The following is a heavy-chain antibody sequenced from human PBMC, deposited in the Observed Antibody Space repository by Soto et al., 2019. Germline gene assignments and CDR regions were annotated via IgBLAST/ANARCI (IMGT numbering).Heavy chain of an antibody. CDR3: ARVGTGSSTPLDI. J-gene: IGHJ3*02. Sequence: GGSLRLSCGASGFIFTRSTMNWVRQAPGKGLEWVSSITSASDYIFYADSVKGRFTISRDNAKNSLYLQMNSLRAEDTAVYYCARVGTGSSTPLDIWGQGTMVTVSS. CDR2: ITSASDYI. V-gene: IGHV3-21*01. D-gene: IGHD3-9*01. CDR1: GFIFTRST.